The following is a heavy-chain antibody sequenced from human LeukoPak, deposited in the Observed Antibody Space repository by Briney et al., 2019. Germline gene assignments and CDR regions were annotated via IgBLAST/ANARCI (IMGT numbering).Heavy chain of an antibody. V-gene: IGHV3-30*03. CDR2: ISYDGSNK. CDR1: GFTFSNYG. CDR3: ARGLGGSYPFDC. D-gene: IGHD1-26*01. J-gene: IGHJ4*02. Sequence: GRSLRLSCAASGFTFSNYGMHWVRQVPGKKLEWVAVISYDGSNKYYADSVKGRFTISRDNSKNTLYLQMNSLRAEDTAVYFCARGLGGSYPFDCWGQGALVTVSS.